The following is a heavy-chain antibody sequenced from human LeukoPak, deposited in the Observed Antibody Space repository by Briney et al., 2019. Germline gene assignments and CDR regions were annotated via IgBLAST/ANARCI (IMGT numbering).Heavy chain of an antibody. V-gene: IGHV3-53*01. CDR3: AREREGYAFDI. Sequence: GGSLRLSCAASGLSVISNYMSWVRQAPGKGLEWISVIYSGDNTYYADSVKGRFTISRDNSENSLYLQMSSLRPEDTAVYYCAREREGYAFDIWDQGTLVTVSS. CDR1: GLSVISNY. CDR2: IYSGDNT. D-gene: IGHD5-24*01. J-gene: IGHJ3*02.